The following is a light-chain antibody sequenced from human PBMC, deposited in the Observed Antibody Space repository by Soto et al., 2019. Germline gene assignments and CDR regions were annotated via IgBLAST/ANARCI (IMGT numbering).Light chain of an antibody. CDR2: DAS. Sequence: EIALTQSPATLSLSPGERATLSCRASQSVSIYLAWYQQKPGQAPRLLIYDASNRATGIAARFSGSGSGTALTLSISSIEAEDYAITVCKQCSNWPTTFGQGTRLEIK. V-gene: IGKV3-11*01. J-gene: IGKJ5*01. CDR1: QSVSIY. CDR3: KQCSNWPTT.